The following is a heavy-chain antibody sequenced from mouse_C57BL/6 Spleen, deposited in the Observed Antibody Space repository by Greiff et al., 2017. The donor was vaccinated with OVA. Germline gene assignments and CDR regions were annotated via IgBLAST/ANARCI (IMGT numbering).Heavy chain of an antibody. CDR3: AAYSNYDYYAMDY. D-gene: IGHD2-5*01. V-gene: IGHV5-17*01. CDR1: GFTFSDYG. J-gene: IGHJ4*01. Sequence: DVKLVESGGGLVKPGGSLKLSCAASGFTFSDYGMHWVRQAPEKGLEWVAYISSGSSTIYYADTVKGRFTISRDNAKNTLFLQMTSLRSEDTAMYYCAAYSNYDYYAMDYWGQGTSVTVSS. CDR2: ISSGSSTI.